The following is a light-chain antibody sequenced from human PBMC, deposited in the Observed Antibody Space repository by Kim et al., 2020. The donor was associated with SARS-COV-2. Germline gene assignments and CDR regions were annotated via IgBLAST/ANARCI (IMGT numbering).Light chain of an antibody. CDR3: QSYDSSNYV. Sequence: GKTVTISCTRGSGSIASNYVQWYQQRPGSAPTPVIYEDNQRPSGLPDRFSGSIDSSSNSASLTISGLKTEDEADYYCQSYDSSNYVFGTGTKVTVL. V-gene: IGLV6-57*03. J-gene: IGLJ1*01. CDR1: SGSIASNY. CDR2: EDN.